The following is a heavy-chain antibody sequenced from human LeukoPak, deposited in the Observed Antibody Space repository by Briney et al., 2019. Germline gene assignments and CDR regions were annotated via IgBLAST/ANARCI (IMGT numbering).Heavy chain of an antibody. V-gene: IGHV4-59*01. D-gene: IGHD2-2*01. J-gene: IGHJ5*02. CDR2: IYYSGST. CDR1: GGSISSYY. CDR3: ARGPPDIVVVPAAKVWFDP. Sequence: SETLSLTYTVSGGSISSYYWSWLRQPPPKGLEWIGYIYYSGSTNYKPSLKSRVTISVDTSKNQFSLKLSSVTAADTAVYYCARGPPDIVVVPAAKVWFDPWGQGTLVTVSS.